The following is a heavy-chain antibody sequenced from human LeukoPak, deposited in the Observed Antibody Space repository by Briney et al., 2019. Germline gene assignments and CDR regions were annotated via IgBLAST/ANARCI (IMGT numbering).Heavy chain of an antibody. CDR1: GFTFSSYA. Sequence: GGSLRLTCAASGFTFSSYAMHWVRQAPGKGLEWVAVISYDGSNKYYADSVKGRFTISRDNSKNTLYLQMNSLRAEDTAVYYCAREASYWGQGTLVTVSS. CDR2: ISYDGSNK. J-gene: IGHJ4*02. CDR3: AREASY. V-gene: IGHV3-30-3*01.